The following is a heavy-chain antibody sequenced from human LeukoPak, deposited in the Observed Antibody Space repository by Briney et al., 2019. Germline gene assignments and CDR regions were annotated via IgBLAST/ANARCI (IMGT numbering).Heavy chain of an antibody. V-gene: IGHV4-34*01. CDR3: ARAEIRRPYCSSTSCSYYYGSGSYYSLGY. D-gene: IGHD3-10*01. CDR2: INHSGST. Sequence: PSETLSLTCAVYGGSFSGYYWSWICQPPGKGLEWIGEINHSGSTNYNPSLKSRVTISVDTSKNQFSLKLSSVTAADTAVYYCARAEIRRPYCSSTSCSYYYGSGSYYSLGYWGQGTLVTVSS. J-gene: IGHJ4*02. CDR1: GGSFSGYY.